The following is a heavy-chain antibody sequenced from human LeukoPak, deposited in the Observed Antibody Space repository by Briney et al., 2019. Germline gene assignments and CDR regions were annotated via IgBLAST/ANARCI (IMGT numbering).Heavy chain of an antibody. V-gene: IGHV1-69*04. CDR1: GGTFSSYA. CDR2: IIPILGIA. Sequence: GASVKVSCKASGGTFSSYAISWVRQAPGQGLEWMGRIIPILGIANHAQKFQGRVTITADKSTSTAYMELSSLRSEDTAVYYCARDRYYGSGSYYNWTDYWGQGTLVTVSS. CDR3: ARDRYYGSGSYYNWTDY. D-gene: IGHD3-10*01. J-gene: IGHJ4*02.